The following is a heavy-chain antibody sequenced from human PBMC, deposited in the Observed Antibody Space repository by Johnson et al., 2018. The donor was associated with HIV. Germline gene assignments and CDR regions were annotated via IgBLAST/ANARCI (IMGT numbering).Heavy chain of an antibody. CDR3: AVIAVAGGGAFDI. CDR2: ISWNSGSI. CDR1: GFTFDDYA. V-gene: IGHV3-9*01. Sequence: VQLVESGGGVVQPGRSLRLSCAASGFTFDDYAMHWVRQAPGKGLEWVSGISWNSGSIGYADSVKGRFTISRDNAKNSLYLQMNSLRAEDTALYYCAVIAVAGGGAFDIWGQGTMVTVSS. J-gene: IGHJ3*02. D-gene: IGHD6-19*01.